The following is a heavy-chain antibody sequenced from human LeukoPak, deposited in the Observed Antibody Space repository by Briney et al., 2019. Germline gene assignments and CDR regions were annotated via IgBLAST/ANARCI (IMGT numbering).Heavy chain of an antibody. V-gene: IGHV7-4-1*02. CDR1: GYTFTSYA. D-gene: IGHD3-22*01. CDR3: ARNYYDSSGYYFNLPSDY. CDR2: INTNTGNP. Sequence: ASVKVSCKASGYTFTSYAINWVRQAPGQGLEWMGWINTNTGNPTYAQGFTGRFVFSLDTSVSTAYLQISSLKAEDTAVYYCARNYYDSSGYYFNLPSDYWGQGTLVTVSS. J-gene: IGHJ4*02.